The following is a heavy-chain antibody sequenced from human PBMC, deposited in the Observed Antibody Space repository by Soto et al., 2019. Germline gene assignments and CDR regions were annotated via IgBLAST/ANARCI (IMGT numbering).Heavy chain of an antibody. Sequence: EVQLVESGGGLVNPGGSLRLSCAASGFIFSTYSMNWVRQAAGKGLEWVSSISGSSSYIYYTDSLKGRFSISRDNAKNLLYLQMSSLRAEDTAVYYCARDKVGMGDFFDYWGQGTLVTVSS. CDR3: ARDKVGMGDFFDY. V-gene: IGHV3-21*01. J-gene: IGHJ4*02. CDR1: GFIFSTYS. D-gene: IGHD1-26*01. CDR2: ISGSSSYI.